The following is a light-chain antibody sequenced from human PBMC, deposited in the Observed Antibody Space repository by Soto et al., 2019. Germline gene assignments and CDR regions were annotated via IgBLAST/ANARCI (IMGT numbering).Light chain of an antibody. Sequence: PGVRATLSCRASQSVSSYLAWYQQKPGQAPRLLIYDASNRATGIPARFSGSGSGTDFTLTISSLEPEDFAVYYCQQRSNWPLSYTFGQGTKLEIK. V-gene: IGKV3-11*01. CDR2: DAS. J-gene: IGKJ2*01. CDR1: QSVSSY. CDR3: QQRSNWPLSYT.